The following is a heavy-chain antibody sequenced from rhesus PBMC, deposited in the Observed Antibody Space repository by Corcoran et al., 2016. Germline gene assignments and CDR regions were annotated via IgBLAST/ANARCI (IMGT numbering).Heavy chain of an antibody. Sequence: QVTLKESGPALVKPTQTITLTCTFSGFSISPSGMGVGWLGQPPGKALEWLALIYCDDDKYYSTSLKSRLTISKDTSKNQVVLTMTNMDPVDTATYYCARRRGYYDSGYFDYWGQGVLVTVSS. J-gene: IGHJ4*01. CDR1: GFSISPSGMG. CDR2: IYCDDDK. CDR3: ARRRGYYDSGYFDY. V-gene: IGHV2-174*01. D-gene: IGHD3-28*01.